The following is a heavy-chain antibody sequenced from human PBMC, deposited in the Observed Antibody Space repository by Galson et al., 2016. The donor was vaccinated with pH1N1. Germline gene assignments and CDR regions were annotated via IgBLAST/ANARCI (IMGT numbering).Heavy chain of an antibody. J-gene: IGHJ3*02. D-gene: IGHD4-17*01. Sequence: SGAEVKKPGESLKISCKGSGYRFSSSWIGWVRQMPGKGLEWMGIIHLGGSHIRYSPSFQGQVTIAADKSINIVSLQWSSLKASDTAMYYCARQNDYGDYRGDAFDIWGQGTMVTVPS. CDR3: ARQNDYGDYRGDAFDI. CDR1: GYRFSSSW. CDR2: IHLGGSHI. V-gene: IGHV5-51*01.